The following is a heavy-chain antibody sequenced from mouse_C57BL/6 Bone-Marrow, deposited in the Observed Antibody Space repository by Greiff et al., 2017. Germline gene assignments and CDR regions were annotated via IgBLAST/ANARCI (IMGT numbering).Heavy chain of an antibody. J-gene: IGHJ4*01. CDR2: IYPNSGST. CDR3: AREGIYYYGRFAMDY. CDR1: GYTFTSYW. Sequence: QVQLQQPGAELVKPGASVKLSCKASGYTFTSYWMHWVKQRPGQGLEWIGMIYPNSGSTNYNEKFKSKATLTVNKSSSPAYMQLSSLTSEDSAVYYCAREGIYYYGRFAMDYWGQGTSVTVSS. D-gene: IGHD1-1*01. V-gene: IGHV1-64*01.